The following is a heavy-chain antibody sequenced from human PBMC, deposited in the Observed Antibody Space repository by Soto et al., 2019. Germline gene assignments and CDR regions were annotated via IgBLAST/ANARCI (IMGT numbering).Heavy chain of an antibody. V-gene: IGHV4-30-4*01. CDR3: ARDRGAAARAHWFDP. Sequence: SETLSLTCTVSGGSICSGDYYWSWIRQPPGKGLEWIGYIYYSGSTYYNPSLRSRVMISVDTSKKQFSLQLSSVTAADTAVYYCARDRGAAARAHWFDPWGQGTLVTAPQ. D-gene: IGHD6-13*01. CDR1: GGSICSGDYY. CDR2: IYYSGST. J-gene: IGHJ5*02.